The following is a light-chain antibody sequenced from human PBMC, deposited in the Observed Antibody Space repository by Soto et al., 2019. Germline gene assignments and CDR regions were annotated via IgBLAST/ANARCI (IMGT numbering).Light chain of an antibody. CDR3: QQYNSYSYT. V-gene: IGKV1-5*01. Sequence: DIQMTLSPSTLSASVGDRVTITCRASQSISSWLAWYQQKPGKAPKLLIYDASSLESGVPSRFSGSGSGTEFTLTISSLQPDDFATYYCQQYNSYSYTFGQGSKVDI. CDR2: DAS. CDR1: QSISSW. J-gene: IGKJ2*01.